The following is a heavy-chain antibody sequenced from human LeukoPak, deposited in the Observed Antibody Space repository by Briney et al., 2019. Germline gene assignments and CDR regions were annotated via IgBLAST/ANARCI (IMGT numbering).Heavy chain of an antibody. V-gene: IGHV4-30-2*01. CDR2: IYHSGST. J-gene: IGHJ5*02. Sequence: SETLSLTCAVSGGSISSGGYSWSWIRQPPGKGLEWIGYIYHSGSTYYNPSLKSRVTISVDRSKNQFSLKLSSVTAADTAVYYCARAAAAAGTVGFDPWGQGTLVTVSS. CDR1: GGSISSGGYS. D-gene: IGHD6-13*01. CDR3: ARAAAAAGTVGFDP.